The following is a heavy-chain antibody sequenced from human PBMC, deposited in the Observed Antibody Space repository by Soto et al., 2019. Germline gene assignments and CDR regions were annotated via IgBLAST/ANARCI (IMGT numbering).Heavy chain of an antibody. D-gene: IGHD5-18*01. CDR1: GGSISNAAYS. Sequence: QLQLQECGSGLVKPSHTLSLTCTVSGGSISNAAYSWSWIRQPPGKGLEWIGYIYPSGMPFYNPSLRSRVTISIDRSNDQFSLNLKSVTAAATAVYYCARERGGYGLFDSWGQGTLVTVSS. CDR3: ARERGGYGLFDS. V-gene: IGHV4-30-2*01. CDR2: IYPSGMP. J-gene: IGHJ4*02.